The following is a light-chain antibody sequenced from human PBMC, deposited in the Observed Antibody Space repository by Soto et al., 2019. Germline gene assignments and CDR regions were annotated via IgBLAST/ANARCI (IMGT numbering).Light chain of an antibody. J-gene: IGLJ2*01. CDR2: DVS. CDR3: SSYTSSSTLV. V-gene: IGLV2-14*03. CDR1: SSDVGGYNY. Sequence: QSALTQPASVSGSPGQSITISCTGTSSDVGGYNYVSWYQQHPGKAPKVMIYDVSNRPSGVSKRFSGSKSGDTASLTISGLQSEDEADYFCSSYTSSSTLVFGGGTKVTVL.